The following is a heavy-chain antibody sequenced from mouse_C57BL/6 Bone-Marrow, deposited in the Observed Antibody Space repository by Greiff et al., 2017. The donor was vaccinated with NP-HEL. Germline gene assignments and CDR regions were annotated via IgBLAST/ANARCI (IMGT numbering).Heavy chain of an antibody. V-gene: IGHV5-17*01. CDR2: ISSGSSTT. CDR3: ARDSHDGSSYGWYLDV. J-gene: IGHJ1*03. CDR1: GFTFSDYG. D-gene: IGHD1-1*01. Sequence: EVNVVESGGGLVKPGGSLKLSCAASGFTFSDYGMHWVRQAPEKGLEWVAYISSGSSTTNYADTLKGRFTISRDNANNTQFLQMTSLRSEDTAMYYCARDSHDGSSYGWYLDVWGTGTTVTVSS.